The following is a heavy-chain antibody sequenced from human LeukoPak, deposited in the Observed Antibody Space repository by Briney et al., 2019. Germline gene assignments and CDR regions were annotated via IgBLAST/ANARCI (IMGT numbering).Heavy chain of an antibody. CDR3: AKVVTYCGGDCYWSYYYYMDV. D-gene: IGHD2-21*01. CDR2: ISGSGGST. Sequence: GGSLRLSCAASGFTFSSYAMSWVRQAPGKVLEWVSAISGSGGSTYYADSVKGRFTISRDNSKNTLYLQMNSLRAEDTAVYYCAKVVTYCGGDCYWSYYYYMDVWGKGTTVTVSS. J-gene: IGHJ6*03. CDR1: GFTFSSYA. V-gene: IGHV3-23*01.